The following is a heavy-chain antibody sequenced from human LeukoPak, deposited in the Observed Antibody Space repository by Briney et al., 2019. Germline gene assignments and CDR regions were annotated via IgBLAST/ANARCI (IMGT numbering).Heavy chain of an antibody. J-gene: IGHJ4*02. CDR3: VRDGDDYNFDY. CDR2: VKGDGSFT. CDR1: GFTFRNYW. V-gene: IGHV3-74*01. D-gene: IGHD5-24*01. Sequence: GGSLRLSCAASGFTFRNYWTHWGRQAPGKGLVWVSRVKGDGSFTDYADSVKGRFTISRDNAKNTLYLQMYSLRAEDTAAYYCVRDGDDYNFDYWGQGSLVTVSS.